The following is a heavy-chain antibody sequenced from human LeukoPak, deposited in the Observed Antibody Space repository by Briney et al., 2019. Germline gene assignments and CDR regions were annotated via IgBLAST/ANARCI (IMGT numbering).Heavy chain of an antibody. D-gene: IGHD3-10*01. V-gene: IGHV3-21*01. CDR1: GFTFSSFS. CDR2: ITSSSNYI. J-gene: IGHJ4*02. CDR3: ARDFGY. Sequence: PGGSLRLSCAASGFTFSSFSMNWVRQAPGKGLEWVSSITSSSNYIYYASSVRGRFTISRDNAKNSLYLQMNSLRAEDTAVYYCARDFGYWGQGTLVTVSS.